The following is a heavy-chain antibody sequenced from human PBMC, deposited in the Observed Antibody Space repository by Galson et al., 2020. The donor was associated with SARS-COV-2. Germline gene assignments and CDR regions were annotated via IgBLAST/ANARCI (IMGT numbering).Heavy chain of an antibody. D-gene: IGHD2-21*02. CDR1: GFIFSGYV. Sequence: GGSLRLSCAVSGFIFSGYVMSWVRQPPGKGLEWVAVISSDGSDRYYADSVKGRFTVSRDNSKNTVYLRMNSLEGEDTAVYYCVTERNDYYFDHWGQGTLATVSS. V-gene: IGHV3-30*04. J-gene: IGHJ4*02. CDR3: VTERNDYYFDH. CDR2: ISSDGSDR.